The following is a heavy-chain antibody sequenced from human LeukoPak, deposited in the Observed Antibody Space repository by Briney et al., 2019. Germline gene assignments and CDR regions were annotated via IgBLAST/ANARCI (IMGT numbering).Heavy chain of an antibody. J-gene: IGHJ4*02. CDR1: GFTFSTYG. CDR3: ARETPRRGETRDGYR. Sequence: GGSLRLSCAASGFTFSTYGMHWVRQAPGKGLEWVAFIRYDGNNKYYADSVKGRFTISRDNPKNLLFLQINSLRVEDTAVYYCARETPRRGETRDGYRWGQGTVVTVSS. D-gene: IGHD5-24*01. CDR2: IRYDGNNK. V-gene: IGHV3-30*02.